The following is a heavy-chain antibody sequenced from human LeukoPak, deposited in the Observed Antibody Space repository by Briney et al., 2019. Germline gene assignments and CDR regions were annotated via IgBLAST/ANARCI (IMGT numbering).Heavy chain of an antibody. V-gene: IGHV3-30*02. Sequence: GGSLRLSCAASGFTFSSSGMHWVRRAPGKGLEWVAFIRYDESKIYYGDYVKGRFAISRDNSKNTLYPQLNSLRIEDSAVYYCAKAVVEYSYVLTYYMDVWGKGTTVTVSS. CDR2: IRYDESKI. J-gene: IGHJ6*03. CDR3: AKAVVEYSYVLTYYMDV. D-gene: IGHD5-18*01. CDR1: GFTFSSSG.